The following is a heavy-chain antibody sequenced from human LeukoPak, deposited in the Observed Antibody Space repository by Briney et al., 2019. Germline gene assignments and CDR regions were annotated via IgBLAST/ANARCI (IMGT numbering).Heavy chain of an antibody. CDR1: GGSISSGDYY. Sequence: SQTLSLTCTVSGGSISSGDYYWSWIRQPPGKGLEWIGYIYYSGSTYYNPSLKSRVTISVDTSKNQFSLKLSSVTAADTAVYYCARVDIVVVPAARYYFDYWGQGTLVTVSS. J-gene: IGHJ4*02. D-gene: IGHD2-2*01. CDR2: IYYSGST. V-gene: IGHV4-30-4*01. CDR3: ARVDIVVVPAARYYFDY.